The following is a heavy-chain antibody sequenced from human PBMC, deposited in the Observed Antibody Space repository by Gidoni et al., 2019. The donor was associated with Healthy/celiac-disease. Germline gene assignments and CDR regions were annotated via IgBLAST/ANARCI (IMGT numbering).Heavy chain of an antibody. Sequence: EVQLLESGGGLVQPGGSLRLSCPASGCTFSSYAMGWVRQAPGKGREWVSAISGSGGSTYYADSVKGRFTISRDNSKNTLYLQMNSLRAEDTAVYYCANPYGGEDYWGQGTLVTVSS. CDR3: ANPYGGEDY. D-gene: IGHD3-16*01. J-gene: IGHJ4*02. V-gene: IGHV3-23*01. CDR2: ISGSGGST. CDR1: GCTFSSYA.